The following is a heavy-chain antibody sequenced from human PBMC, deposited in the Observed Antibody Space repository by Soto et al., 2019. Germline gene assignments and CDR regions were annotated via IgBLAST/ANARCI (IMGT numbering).Heavy chain of an antibody. CDR1: GFFISSGNY. D-gene: IGHD2-15*01. J-gene: IGHJ3*01. CDR2: IFHGGNT. CDR3: ARAQWYDAIDV. Sequence: SETLSLTCAVSGFFISSGNYWGWIRKPPGKGLEWIGSIFHGGNTYYNPSLKSRVTISVDMSKNQFPLKLNSVTAADTAVYYCARAQWYDAIDVWGQGTVVTVSS. V-gene: IGHV4-38-2*01.